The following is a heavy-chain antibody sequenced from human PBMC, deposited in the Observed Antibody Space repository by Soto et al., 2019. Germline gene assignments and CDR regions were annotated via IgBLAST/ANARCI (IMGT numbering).Heavy chain of an antibody. Sequence: SETLSLTCSGSYYWSWIRQPPGKGLEWIGYIYYSGSTNYNPSLKSRVTISVDTSKNQFSLKLSSVTAADTAVYYCARSGIQLWTWNFDYWGQGTLVTVS. CDR1: SYY. CDR3: ARSGIQLWTWNFDY. D-gene: IGHD5-18*01. J-gene: IGHJ4*02. CDR2: IYYSGST. V-gene: IGHV4-59*01.